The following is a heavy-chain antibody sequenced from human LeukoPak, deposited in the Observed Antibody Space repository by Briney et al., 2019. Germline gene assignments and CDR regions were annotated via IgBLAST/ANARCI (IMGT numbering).Heavy chain of an antibody. CDR3: ARESTTIVSGTTIGAY. V-gene: IGHV3-48*03. J-gene: IGHJ4*02. CDR2: ITGSGDAL. Sequence: PGGSLRLSCSASGFTFSSYEMNWVPQAPGKGLEWFSCITGSGDALYYADSVEGRFTLSRDNAKNSLFLQMNSLTADDTAVYYCARESTTIVSGTTIGAYWGQGTLVTVSS. CDR1: GFTFSSYE. D-gene: IGHD2/OR15-2a*01.